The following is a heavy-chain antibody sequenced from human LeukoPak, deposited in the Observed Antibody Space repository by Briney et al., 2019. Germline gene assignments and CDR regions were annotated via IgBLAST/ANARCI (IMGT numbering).Heavy chain of an antibody. CDR3: ARDFRAAMVSDWFDP. J-gene: IGHJ5*02. D-gene: IGHD5-18*01. CDR1: GYTFTSYG. CDR2: INPNSGGT. V-gene: IGHV1-2*02. Sequence: ASVKVSCKASGYTFTSYGISWVRQAPGQGLEWMGWINPNSGGTNYAQKFQGRVTMTRDTSISTAYMELCRLRSDDTAVYYCARDFRAAMVSDWFDPWGQGTLVTVSS.